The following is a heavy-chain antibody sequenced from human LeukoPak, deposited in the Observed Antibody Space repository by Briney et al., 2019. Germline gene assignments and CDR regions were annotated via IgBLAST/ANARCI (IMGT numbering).Heavy chain of an antibody. CDR2: FDPEDGET. V-gene: IGHV1-24*01. CDR1: GYTLTELS. Sequence: SVKVSCKVSGYTLTELSMHWVRQAPGKGLEWMGGFDPEDGETIYAQKFQGRVTMTEDTSTDTAYMELSSLRSEDTAVYYCATDYKFNGIAAAANNWFDPWGQGTLVTVSS. CDR3: ATDYKFNGIAAAANNWFDP. D-gene: IGHD6-13*01. J-gene: IGHJ5*02.